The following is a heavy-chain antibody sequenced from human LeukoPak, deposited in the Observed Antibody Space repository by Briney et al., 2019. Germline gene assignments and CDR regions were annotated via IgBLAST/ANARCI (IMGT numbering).Heavy chain of an antibody. Sequence: SGGSLRLSCAASGFTFSAYGMTWVRQAPGKGLEWVSSIDSSGGYMFYADSVKGRFTISRDNAKNSLYLQMNSLRAEDTAVYYCARDLMGIAYRGAFYYWGQGTLVTVSS. J-gene: IGHJ4*02. V-gene: IGHV3-21*04. CDR1: GFTFSAYG. CDR3: ARDLMGIAYRGAFYY. CDR2: IDSSGGYM. D-gene: IGHD6-13*01.